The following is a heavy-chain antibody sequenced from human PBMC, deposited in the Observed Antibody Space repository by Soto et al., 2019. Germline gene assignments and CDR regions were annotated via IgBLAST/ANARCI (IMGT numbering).Heavy chain of an antibody. V-gene: IGHV2-5*02. CDR2: IYWDNAR. J-gene: IGHJ4*02. CDR1: GFSFNTRGVG. CDR3: AHLVPGPLSFAY. Sequence: QITLKESGPSLIKPTQTLALTCTFSGFSFNTRGVGVAWIRQPPGKTLEWLAVIYWDNARRYRPSLTDRLSITKDMSTKQVVLTMTNVDPVDTGTYYCAHLVPGPLSFAYWGQGALVTVSS. D-gene: IGHD6-19*01.